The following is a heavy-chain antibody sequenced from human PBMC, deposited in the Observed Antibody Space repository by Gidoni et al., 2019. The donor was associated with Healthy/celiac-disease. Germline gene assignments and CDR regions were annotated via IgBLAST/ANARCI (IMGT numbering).Heavy chain of an antibody. D-gene: IGHD4-17*01. Sequence: QVQLQQWGAGLLKPSETLARTCAVYGGSFSGYYWSWIRQPPGKGLEWIGEINHSGSTNYNPSLKRRVTISVDTSKNQFSLKLSSVTAADTAVYYCARGPRRLRPPPRNWYFDLWGRGTLVTVSS. CDR3: ARGPRRLRPPPRNWYFDL. J-gene: IGHJ2*01. CDR1: GGSFSGYY. V-gene: IGHV4-34*01. CDR2: INHSGST.